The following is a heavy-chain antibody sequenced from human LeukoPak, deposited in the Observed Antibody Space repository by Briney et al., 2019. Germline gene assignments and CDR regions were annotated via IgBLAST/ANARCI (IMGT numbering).Heavy chain of an antibody. V-gene: IGHV5-51*01. Sequence: GESMKISCKGSGYSFTSYWIGWVRPMPGKGLEWMGIIYPGDSDTRYSPSFQGQAAISTDKSVSTAQLQWSSLKASDTGMYYCARLGDGVTAPWGQGTLVTVSS. CDR2: IYPGDSDT. D-gene: IGHD5-24*01. CDR1: GYSFTSYW. CDR3: ARLGDGVTAP. J-gene: IGHJ4*02.